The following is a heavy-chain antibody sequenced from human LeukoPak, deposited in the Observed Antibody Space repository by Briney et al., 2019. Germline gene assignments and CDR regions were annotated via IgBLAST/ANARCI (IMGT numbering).Heavy chain of an antibody. CDR1: GFTFSSYA. CDR2: ISYNGGST. V-gene: IGHV3-64*01. CDR3: ARLAGGSYSDY. J-gene: IGHJ4*02. D-gene: IGHD1-26*01. Sequence: GGSLRLSCAASGFTFSSYAMNWVRQAPGKGLEYVSSISYNGGSTYYANSVKGRFTISRDNSKNTLYLQMGSLRAEGMAVYYCARLAGGSYSDYWGQGTLVTVSS.